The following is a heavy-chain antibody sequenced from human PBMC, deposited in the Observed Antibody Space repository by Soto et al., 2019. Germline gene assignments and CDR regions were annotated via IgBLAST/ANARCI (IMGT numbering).Heavy chain of an antibody. CDR1: GYIFTSYW. Sequence: GEPLKISCNGSGYIFTSYWISWVRQMPGKGLEWMGRIDPSDSYTNYSPSFQGHVTISADKSISTAYLQWSSLKASDTAMYYCARTDHSSSSSWFDPWGQGTLVTVSS. V-gene: IGHV5-10-1*01. D-gene: IGHD6-6*01. CDR2: IDPSDSYT. CDR3: ARTDHSSSSSWFDP. J-gene: IGHJ5*02.